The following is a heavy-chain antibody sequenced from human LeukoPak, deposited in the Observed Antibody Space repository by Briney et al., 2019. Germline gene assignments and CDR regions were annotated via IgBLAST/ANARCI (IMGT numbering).Heavy chain of an antibody. CDR1: GGSIRNYY. Sequence: SETLSLTCTVSGGSIRNYYWSWIRQPPGKGLEWIGYIYYNGHTEYNPSLKSRVTISVDTSKNQFSLKLSSVTAADTAVYYCARERSSVTTNHKVFDYWGQGTLVTVSS. J-gene: IGHJ4*02. D-gene: IGHD4-17*01. CDR3: ARERSSVTTNHKVFDY. CDR2: IYYNGHT. V-gene: IGHV4-59*01.